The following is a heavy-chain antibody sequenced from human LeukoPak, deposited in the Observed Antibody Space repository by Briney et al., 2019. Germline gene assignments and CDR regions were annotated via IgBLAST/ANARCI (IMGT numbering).Heavy chain of an antibody. J-gene: IGHJ4*02. V-gene: IGHV3-23*01. CDR1: GLIFRNYA. CDR2: ISGDGTET. CDR3: AKITSIAAPEPFDY. Sequence: GGSLRLSCTASGLIFRNYAMTWVRQAPRKGLEWVSTISGDGTETFYADSVKGRFTISRDNSKNTLYLQMNSLRAEDTAVYYCAKITSIAAPEPFDYWGQGTLVTVSS. D-gene: IGHD6-6*01.